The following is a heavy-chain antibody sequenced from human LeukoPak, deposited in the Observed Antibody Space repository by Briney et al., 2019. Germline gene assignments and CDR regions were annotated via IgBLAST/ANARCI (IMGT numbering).Heavy chain of an antibody. CDR1: GFTFSSYG. CDR2: IRYDGSNK. J-gene: IGHJ4*02. D-gene: IGHD1-26*01. CDR3: AKVRGSYDPCFDY. Sequence: GGSLRLXCAASGFTFSSYGMHWVRQAPGKGLEWVAFIRYDGSNKYYADSVKGRFTISRDNPKNTLYLQMNSLRAEDTAVYYCAKVRGSYDPCFDYWGQGTLVTVSS. V-gene: IGHV3-30*02.